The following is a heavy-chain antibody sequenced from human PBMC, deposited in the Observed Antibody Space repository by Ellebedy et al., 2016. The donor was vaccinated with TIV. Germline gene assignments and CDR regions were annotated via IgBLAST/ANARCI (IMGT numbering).Heavy chain of an antibody. CDR1: GGSISSSSYF. V-gene: IGHV4-39*01. CDR3: ARPLRSTVTTSIYFDY. CDR2: IYYSGST. J-gene: IGHJ4*02. Sequence: SETLSLXCTVSGGSISSSSYFWGWIRQPPGKGLEWIGIIYYSGSTYYNPSLNSRVSISVDTSKNQFSLNLSSVTAADTAVYYCARPLRSTVTTSIYFDYWGQGTLATVSS. D-gene: IGHD4-17*01.